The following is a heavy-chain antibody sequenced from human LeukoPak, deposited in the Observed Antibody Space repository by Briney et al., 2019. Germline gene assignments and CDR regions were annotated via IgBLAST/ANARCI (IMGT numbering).Heavy chain of an antibody. D-gene: IGHD3-10*01. CDR1: GFTFSSYS. CDR3: ARDLRMRYYGSGSYDY. Sequence: PGGSLRLSCAASGFTFSSYSMNWVRQAPGKGLEWVSYISSSSCTIYYADSVKGRFTISRDNAKNSLYLQMNSLRAEDTAVYYCARDLRMRYYGSGSYDYWGQGTLVTVSS. CDR2: ISSSSCTI. J-gene: IGHJ4*02. V-gene: IGHV3-48*04.